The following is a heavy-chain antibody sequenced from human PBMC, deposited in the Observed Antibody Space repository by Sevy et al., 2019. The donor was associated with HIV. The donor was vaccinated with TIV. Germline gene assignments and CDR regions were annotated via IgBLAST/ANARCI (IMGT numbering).Heavy chain of an antibody. Sequence: GSLRLSCAASGFTFSSYWMTWVRQAPRKRPEWVADIKPSGSEKKYVDSVKGRFTVSRDNAKNILYLQMNSLRVEDTAVYYCPTWIQQSLRDYWGQGTLVTVSS. D-gene: IGHD5-18*01. CDR2: IKPSGSEK. CDR1: GFTFSSYW. V-gene: IGHV3-7*01. J-gene: IGHJ4*02. CDR3: PTWIQQSLRDY.